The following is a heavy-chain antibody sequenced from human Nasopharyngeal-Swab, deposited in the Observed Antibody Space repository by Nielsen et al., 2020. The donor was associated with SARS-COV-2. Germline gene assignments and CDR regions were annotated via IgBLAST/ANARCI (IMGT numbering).Heavy chain of an antibody. Sequence: SVNVSCKGSAYIFSVYPMHWVRQPPGQGLQWMGWLNGGNGDTKSSQEFEGRLSITRDASTSTAYMELSSLTSEDTAIYYCATGTGTVAFDFWGQGTLLSVSS. CDR2: LNGGNGDT. V-gene: IGHV1-3*01. CDR1: AYIFSVYP. J-gene: IGHJ4*02. D-gene: IGHD4-11*01. CDR3: ATGTGTVAFDF.